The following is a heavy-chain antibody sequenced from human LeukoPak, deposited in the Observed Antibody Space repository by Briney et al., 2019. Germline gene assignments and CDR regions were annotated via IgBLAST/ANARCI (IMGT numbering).Heavy chain of an antibody. Sequence: ASVKVSCKASGGTFSSYAINWVRQAPGQGLEWMGGIIPILGTANYAQKFQDRVTITTDESTSTAYMELSSLRSEDTAVYYCARGLGSSGYYSYFDYWGQGTLVTVSS. CDR3: ARGLGSSGYYSYFDY. V-gene: IGHV1-69*05. CDR1: GGTFSSYA. J-gene: IGHJ4*02. CDR2: IIPILGTA. D-gene: IGHD3-22*01.